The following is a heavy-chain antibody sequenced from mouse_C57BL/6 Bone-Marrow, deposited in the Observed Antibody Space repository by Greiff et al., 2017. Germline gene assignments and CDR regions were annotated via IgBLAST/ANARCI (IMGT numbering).Heavy chain of an antibody. Sequence: EVQLQQSGPELVKPGASVKISCKASGYTFTDYYMNWVKQSHGKSLEWIGDINPNNGGTSYNQKFKGKATLTVDKSSSTAYMELSSLTSEDSAVYYGARPGTTPWFAYRGQEALVTLSA. V-gene: IGHV1-26*01. J-gene: IGHJ3*01. CDR2: INPNNGGT. D-gene: IGHD4-1*01. CDR3: ARPGTTPWFAY. CDR1: GYTFTDYY.